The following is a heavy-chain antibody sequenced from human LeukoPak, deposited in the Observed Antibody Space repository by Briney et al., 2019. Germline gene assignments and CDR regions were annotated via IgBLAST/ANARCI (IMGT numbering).Heavy chain of an antibody. V-gene: IGHV3-21*01. CDR2: ISSSSSYI. CDR3: AREGGGLGTYFDY. CDR1: GFTFSSYS. D-gene: IGHD5-12*01. J-gene: IGHJ4*02. Sequence: GSLRLSCAASGFTFSSYSMNWVRQAPGKGLEWVSSISSSSSYIYYADSVKGRFTISRDNAKNSLYLQMNSLRAEDTAVYYCAREGGGLGTYFDYWGQGTLVTVSP.